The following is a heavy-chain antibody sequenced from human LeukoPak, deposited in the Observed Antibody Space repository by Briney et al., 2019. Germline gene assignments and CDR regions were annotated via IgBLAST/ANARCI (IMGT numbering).Heavy chain of an antibody. CDR2: IYYSGHT. J-gene: IGHJ4*02. CDR1: GDSLNTYY. V-gene: IGHV4-59*08. CDR3: ATYKENKVATRGFDY. Sequence: SETLSLTCAASGDSLNTYYWNWVRQTPGKGLEWIGYIYYSGHTDYNPSLKSRVTISVDTSKNQFSLSLRSVTAADTAVYFCATYKENKVATRGFDYWGQGTLVTVSS. D-gene: IGHD5-12*01.